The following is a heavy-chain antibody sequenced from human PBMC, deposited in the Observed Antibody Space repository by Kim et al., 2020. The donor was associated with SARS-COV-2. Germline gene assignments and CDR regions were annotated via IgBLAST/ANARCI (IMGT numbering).Heavy chain of an antibody. J-gene: IGHJ5*02. V-gene: IGHV4-34*01. Sequence: SRVTISVDTSKNQFSRKLSSVTAADTAVYYCARGVVVVPAATRYSNWFDPWGQGTLVTVSS. CDR3: ARGVVVVPAATRYSNWFDP. D-gene: IGHD2-2*01.